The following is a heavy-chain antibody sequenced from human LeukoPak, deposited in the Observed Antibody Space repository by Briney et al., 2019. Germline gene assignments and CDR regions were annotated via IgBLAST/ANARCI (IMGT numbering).Heavy chain of an antibody. J-gene: IGHJ4*02. D-gene: IGHD2-15*01. V-gene: IGHV1-2*02. CDR2: INPNSGGT. CDR3: ARYRSGGSCYYVY. CDR1: GYTFTGYY. Sequence: ASVKVSCKASGYTFTGYYMHWVRQAPGQGPEWMGWINPNSGGTNYAQKFQGRVTMTRDTSISTAYMELSRLRSDDTAVYYCARYRSGGSCYYVYWGQGTLVTVSS.